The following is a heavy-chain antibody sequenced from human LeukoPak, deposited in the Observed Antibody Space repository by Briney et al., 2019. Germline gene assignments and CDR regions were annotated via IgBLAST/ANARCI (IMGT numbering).Heavy chain of an antibody. Sequence: GGSLRLSCAASGFTFSSYAMSWVRQAPGKGLEWVSYISSSSSTIYYADSVKGRFTISRDNAKNSLYLQMNSLRAEDTAVYYCARDSGGYIHWGQGTLVTVSS. V-gene: IGHV3-48*01. CDR2: ISSSSSTI. D-gene: IGHD3-22*01. J-gene: IGHJ4*02. CDR1: GFTFSSYA. CDR3: ARDSGGYIH.